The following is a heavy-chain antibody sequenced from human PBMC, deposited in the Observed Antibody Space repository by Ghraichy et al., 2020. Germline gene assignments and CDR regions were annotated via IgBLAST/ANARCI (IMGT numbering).Heavy chain of an antibody. J-gene: IGHJ3*02. D-gene: IGHD3-22*01. CDR2: IYYSGST. CDR3: ARDRSDYDSPLDAFDI. Sequence: SETLSLTCTVSGGSISSYYWSWIRQPPGKGLEWIGYIYYSGSTNYNPSLKSRVTISVDTSKNQFSLKLSSVTAADTAVYYCARDRSDYDSPLDAFDIWGQGTMVTVSS. CDR1: GGSISSYY. V-gene: IGHV4-59*01.